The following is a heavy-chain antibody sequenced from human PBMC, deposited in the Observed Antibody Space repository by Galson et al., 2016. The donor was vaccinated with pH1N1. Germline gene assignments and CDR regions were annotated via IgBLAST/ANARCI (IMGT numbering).Heavy chain of an antibody. D-gene: IGHD3-22*01. Sequence: CAISADSVSSTSAAWNWIRQSPSRGLEWLGRTCYRSKWYNDYGVSVKSRITINPVTSKNQFSLQLNSVTPEDTAVYYCARSEYYYDSSGYRHDTFDIWGQGTTVTVSS. CDR1: ADSVSSTSAA. CDR3: ARSEYYYDSSGYRHDTFDI. J-gene: IGHJ3*02. V-gene: IGHV6-1*01. CDR2: TCYRSKWYN.